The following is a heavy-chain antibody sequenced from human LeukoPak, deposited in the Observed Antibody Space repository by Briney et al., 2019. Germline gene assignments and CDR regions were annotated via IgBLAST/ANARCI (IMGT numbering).Heavy chain of an antibody. CDR1: GYSISSGYY. V-gene: IGHV4-38-2*02. Sequence: KPSETLSLPCAVSGYSISSGYYWGWIRQPPRKGLEWIGSIYHSGSTYYNPSLKSRVTISVDTSKNQFSLKLSSVTAADTAVYYCARDPHSSGYPYYFDYWGQGTLVTVSS. J-gene: IGHJ4*02. D-gene: IGHD3-22*01. CDR3: ARDPHSSGYPYYFDY. CDR2: IYHSGST.